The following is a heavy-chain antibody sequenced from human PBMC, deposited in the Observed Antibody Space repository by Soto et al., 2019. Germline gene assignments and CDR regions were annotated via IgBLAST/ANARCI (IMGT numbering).Heavy chain of an antibody. Sequence: LRLSCAASGFTFNNAWMNWVRQAPGKGLEWVGRVKTKTDGETTDYAAPAKGRFTISRDDSINTLYLQMNSLEIEDTAVYFCTSRIRKTNDYWGQGTLVTVSP. CDR2: VKTKTDGETT. CDR3: TSRIRKTNDY. J-gene: IGHJ4*02. V-gene: IGHV3-15*07. D-gene: IGHD2-21*01. CDR1: GFTFNNAW.